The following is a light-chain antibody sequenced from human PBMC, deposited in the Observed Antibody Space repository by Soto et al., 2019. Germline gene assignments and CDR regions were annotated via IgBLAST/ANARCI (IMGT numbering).Light chain of an antibody. CDR3: QQYNDWPRT. CDR2: DAS. Sequence: EMVLTQSPATLSLSPGERATLSCRASQSVSSYLAWYQQKPGQAPRLLIYDASNRATGIPARFSGSGSATEFTLTISSLLSEDFAVYYCQQYNDWPRTFGQGTKVDIK. J-gene: IGKJ1*01. CDR1: QSVSSY. V-gene: IGKV3D-15*01.